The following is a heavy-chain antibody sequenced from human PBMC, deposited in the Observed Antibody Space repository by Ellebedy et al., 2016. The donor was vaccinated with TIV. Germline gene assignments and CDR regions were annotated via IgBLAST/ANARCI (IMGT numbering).Heavy chain of an antibody. J-gene: IGHJ4*02. Sequence: GESLKISCAASGFTFGSYSMHWVRQAPGKGLEWVAEVSSDGSGERYTDSVKGRFTISRNNSKNTLSLQMSSLRAEDTAVYYCARGGGCFGDSCYYADFWGQGTLVTVSS. CDR3: ARGGGCFGDSCYYADF. CDR1: GFTFGSYS. V-gene: IGHV3-30*04. CDR2: VSSDGSGE. D-gene: IGHD2-21*01.